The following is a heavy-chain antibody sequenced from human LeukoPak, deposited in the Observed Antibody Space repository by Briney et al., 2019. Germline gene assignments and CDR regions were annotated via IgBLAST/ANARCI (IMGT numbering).Heavy chain of an antibody. J-gene: IGHJ4*02. CDR3: AKGDYYDSSGYSLFDY. Sequence: PGGSLRLSCGASGFTFSSYAMSWVRQAPGKGLEWVSAISGSGGSTYYADSVKGRFTISRDNSKNTLYLQMNSLRAEDTAVYYCAKGDYYDSSGYSLFDYWGQGTLVTVSS. CDR1: GFTFSSYA. D-gene: IGHD3-22*01. V-gene: IGHV3-23*01. CDR2: ISGSGGST.